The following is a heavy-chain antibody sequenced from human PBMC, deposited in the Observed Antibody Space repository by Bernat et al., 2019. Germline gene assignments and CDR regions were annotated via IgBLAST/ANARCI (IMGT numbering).Heavy chain of an antibody. D-gene: IGHD2-8*02. CDR1: GFTFSSYG. CDR3: AKDTDGSGYFDY. V-gene: IGHV3-30*18. CDR2: ISYDGSNK. Sequence: QVQLVESGGGVVQPGRSLRLSCAASGFTFSSYGMHWVRQAPGKGLEWVAVISYDGSNKYYADSVKGRFTISRDNSKNTLYLQMNSLRAEDTAVYYCAKDTDGSGYFDYWGRGTLVTVSS. J-gene: IGHJ4*02.